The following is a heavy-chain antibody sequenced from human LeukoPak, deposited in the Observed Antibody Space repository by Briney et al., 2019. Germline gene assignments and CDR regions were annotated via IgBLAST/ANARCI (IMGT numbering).Heavy chain of an antibody. J-gene: IGHJ6*03. D-gene: IGHD3-10*01. CDR3: ARDRRVRGGNYYMDV. CDR2: IIPMFGTV. Sequence: ASVKVSCKASGGTFSSYAISWVGQAPGQGLEWMGGIIPMFGTVNNAQKLQGRVTITADESTSTAYMELSSLRSEDTAVYYCARDRRVRGGNYYMDVWGKGTTVTISS. V-gene: IGHV1-69*13. CDR1: GGTFSSYA.